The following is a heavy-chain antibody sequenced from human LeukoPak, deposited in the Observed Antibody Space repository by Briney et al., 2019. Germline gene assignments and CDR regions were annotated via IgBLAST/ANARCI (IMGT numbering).Heavy chain of an antibody. CDR3: ARGRGGTVVRGYLDY. CDR2: MNSNSGNT. J-gene: IGHJ4*02. V-gene: IGHV1-8*01. CDR1: GYTFTNYD. Sequence: ASVKVSCKSSGYTFTNYDIMWVRQATGQGPEWMGWMNSNSGNTGYAQKFQGRVTMTRDTSINTAYMELHSLTSEDTAVYYCARGRGGTVVRGYLDYWGQGTLVTVSS. D-gene: IGHD3-10*01.